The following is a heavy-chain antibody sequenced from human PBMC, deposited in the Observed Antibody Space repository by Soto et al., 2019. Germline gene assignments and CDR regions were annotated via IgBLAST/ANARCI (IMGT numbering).Heavy chain of an antibody. J-gene: IGHJ6*02. Sequence: GGSLRLSCAASGFTFSSYGMHWVRQAPGKGLEWVAVISYDGSNKYYADSVKGRFTISRDNSKNTLYLQMNSLRAEDTAVYYCAKPQYSSSHYGMDVWGQGTTVTVSS. CDR2: ISYDGSNK. CDR1: GFTFSSYG. CDR3: AKPQYSSSHYGMDV. V-gene: IGHV3-30*18. D-gene: IGHD6-6*01.